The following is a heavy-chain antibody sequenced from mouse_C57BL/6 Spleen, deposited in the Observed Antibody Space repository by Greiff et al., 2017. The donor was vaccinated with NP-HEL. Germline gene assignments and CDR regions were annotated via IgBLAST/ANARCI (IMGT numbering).Heavy chain of an antibody. Sequence: VQLQQSGPGLVQPSQSLSITCTVSGFSLTSYGVHWVRQSPGKGLEWLGVIWSGGSTDYNAAFISRLSISKDNSKSQVFFKMNSLQADDTAIYYCATTYGNYEYFDVWGTGTTVTVSS. J-gene: IGHJ1*03. CDR2: IWSGGST. CDR3: ATTYGNYEYFDV. V-gene: IGHV2-2*01. CDR1: GFSLTSYG. D-gene: IGHD2-1*01.